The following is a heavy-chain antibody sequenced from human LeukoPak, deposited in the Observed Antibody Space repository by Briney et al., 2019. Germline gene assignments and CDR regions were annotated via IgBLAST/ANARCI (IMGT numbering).Heavy chain of an antibody. CDR1: GFTFSTFF. CDR3: AKGGHFDC. J-gene: IGHJ4*02. Sequence: GGSLRLSCVASGFTFSTFFMTWVRRAPGKGLEWVSAISGSGGNTYYTDSVKGRFTISRDNSKNTLYLQMNNLRAEDTALYHCAKGGHFDCWGQGALVTVSS. D-gene: IGHD6-25*01. CDR2: ISGSGGNT. V-gene: IGHV3-23*01.